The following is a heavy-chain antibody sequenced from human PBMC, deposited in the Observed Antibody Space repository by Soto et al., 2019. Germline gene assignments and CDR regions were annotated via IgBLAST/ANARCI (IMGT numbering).Heavy chain of an antibody. CDR3: ARAWGTTVTTSPSYYYYGMDV. V-gene: IGHV1-2*04. J-gene: IGHJ6*02. CDR2: INPNSGGT. Sequence: ASVKVSCKASGYTFTGYYMHWVRQAPGQGLEWMGWINPNSGGTNYAQKFQGWVTMTTDTSTSTAYMELRSLRSDDTAVYYCARAWGTTVTTSPSYYYYGMDVWGQGTTVTVSS. CDR1: GYTFTGYY. D-gene: IGHD4-4*01.